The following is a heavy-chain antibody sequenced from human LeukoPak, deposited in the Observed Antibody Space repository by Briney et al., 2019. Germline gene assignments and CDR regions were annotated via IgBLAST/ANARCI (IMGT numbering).Heavy chain of an antibody. CDR1: GFTFSSYG. CDR2: IRYDGSNK. CDR3: AKEGTIAARGFYFDY. D-gene: IGHD6-6*01. J-gene: IGHJ4*02. V-gene: IGHV3-30*02. Sequence: GGSLRLSCAASGFTFSSYGMHWVRQAPGKGLEWVAFIRYDGSNKYYADSVKGRFTISRDNSKSTLYLQMNSLRAEDTAVYYCAKEGTIAARGFYFDYWGQGTLVTVSS.